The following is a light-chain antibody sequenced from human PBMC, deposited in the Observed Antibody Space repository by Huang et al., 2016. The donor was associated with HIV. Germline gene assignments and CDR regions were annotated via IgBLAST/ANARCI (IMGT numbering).Light chain of an antibody. CDR3: QQYGALPYT. CDR1: QGVHNSY. CDR2: GAS. Sequence: EIVLTQSPVTLSLSPGEGASLSCRASQGVHNSYLAWYQQKPGQAPRLLIFGASNRAAGVPHRFRGSESGTDFTLTISGLDPEDFAVCYCQQYGALPYTFGQGTKLEI. J-gene: IGKJ2*01. V-gene: IGKV3-20*01.